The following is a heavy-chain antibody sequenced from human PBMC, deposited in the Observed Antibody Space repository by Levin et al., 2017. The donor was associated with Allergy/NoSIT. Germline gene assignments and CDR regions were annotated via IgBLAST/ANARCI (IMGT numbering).Heavy chain of an antibody. CDR3: ARDLDY. V-gene: IGHV3-48*03. CDR1: GFTFSNYE. Sequence: PGESLKISCAASGFTFSNYEMNWVRQAPGKGLEWISYISSGSTTIYYADSVRGRFTISRDNAKNSLYLQMNSLRAEDTAIYYCARDLDYWGQGTLVTVSS. CDR2: ISSGSTTI. J-gene: IGHJ4*02.